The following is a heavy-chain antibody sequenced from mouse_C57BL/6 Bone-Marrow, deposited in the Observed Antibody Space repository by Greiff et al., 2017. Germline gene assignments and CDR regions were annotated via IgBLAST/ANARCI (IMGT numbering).Heavy chain of an antibody. CDR3: ARARWLLDYAMDY. CDR2: ISDGGSYT. J-gene: IGHJ4*01. Sequence: EVKLMESGGGLVKPGGSLKLSCAASGFTFSSYAMSWVRQTPEKRLEWVATISDGGSYTYYPDNVKGRFTISRDNAKSNLYLQMSHLKSEDTAMYYCARARWLLDYAMDYWGQGTSVTVSS. V-gene: IGHV5-4*03. D-gene: IGHD2-3*01. CDR1: GFTFSSYA.